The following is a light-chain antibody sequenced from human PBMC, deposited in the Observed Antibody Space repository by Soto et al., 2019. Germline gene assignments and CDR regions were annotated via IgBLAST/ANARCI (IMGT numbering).Light chain of an antibody. CDR2: GAS. J-gene: IGKJ1*01. V-gene: IGKV3-15*01. CDR3: QQYNNWPPT. Sequence: KVMTQSPATLSVSPRERATLSCRASQSVGSNLAWYQQRPGQAPRLLIYGASTMATGIPARFSGSGSGTEVTLTLSSRQSEHFAVYDSQQYNNWPPTVGQGTKV. CDR1: QSVGSN.